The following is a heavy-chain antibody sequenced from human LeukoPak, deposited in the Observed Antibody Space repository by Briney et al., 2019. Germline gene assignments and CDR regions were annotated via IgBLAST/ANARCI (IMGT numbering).Heavy chain of an antibody. D-gene: IGHD2-8*01. CDR3: AHSMYHSTGPYYFDY. CDR2: IYWDDDK. Sequence: SGPTLVDPTQTLTLTCTFSGFSLSTSGVGVGWIRQPPGKALEWLAVIYWDDDKRYSPSLKSRLTITKDTSKNQVVLTMTNMDPMDTATYYRAHSMYHSTGPYYFDYWGQGTLVTVSS. J-gene: IGHJ4*02. CDR1: GFSLSTSGVG. V-gene: IGHV2-5*02.